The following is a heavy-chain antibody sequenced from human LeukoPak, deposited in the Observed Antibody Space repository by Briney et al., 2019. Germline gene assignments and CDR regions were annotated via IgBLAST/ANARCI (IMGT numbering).Heavy chain of an antibody. CDR3: AKGVAAGYYYYMDV. J-gene: IGHJ6*03. Sequence: PGRSLRLSCAASGFTFDDYAMHWVRQAPGKGLEWVSGISWNSGSIGYADSVKGRFTIPRDNAKNSLYLQMNSLRAEDTALYYCAKGVAAGYYYYMDVWGKGTTVTVSS. V-gene: IGHV3-9*01. CDR2: ISWNSGSI. D-gene: IGHD6-13*01. CDR1: GFTFDDYA.